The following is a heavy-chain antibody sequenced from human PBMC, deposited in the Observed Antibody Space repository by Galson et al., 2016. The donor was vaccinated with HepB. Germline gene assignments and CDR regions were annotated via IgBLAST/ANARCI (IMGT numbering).Heavy chain of an antibody. CDR2: IYHGGTT. J-gene: IGHJ6*02. D-gene: IGHD6-25*01. V-gene: IGHV4-4*02. CDR3: AQRYYYYGMDV. CDR1: GGSISSSNW. Sequence: SETLSLTCAVSGGSISSSNWWCWVRQPPGKGLEWIGEIYHGGTTHYNSSLKRRVTISVDKPKNQFTLTLSSATAADTAVYYCAQRYYYYGMDVWGQGTTVTVSS.